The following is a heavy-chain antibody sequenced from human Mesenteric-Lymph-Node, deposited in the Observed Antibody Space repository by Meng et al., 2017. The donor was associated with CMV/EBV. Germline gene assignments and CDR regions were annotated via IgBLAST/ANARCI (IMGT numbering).Heavy chain of an antibody. CDR3: ARESVLRYFDWSTRSNFDY. CDR2: INHSGST. CDR1: SFSGYY. Sequence: SFSGYYWSWIRQPPGKGLEWIGEINHSGSTNYNPSLKSRVTISVDTSKNQFSLKLSSVTAADTAVYYCARESVLRYFDWSTRSNFDYWGQGTLVTVSS. J-gene: IGHJ4*02. V-gene: IGHV4-34*01. D-gene: IGHD3-9*01.